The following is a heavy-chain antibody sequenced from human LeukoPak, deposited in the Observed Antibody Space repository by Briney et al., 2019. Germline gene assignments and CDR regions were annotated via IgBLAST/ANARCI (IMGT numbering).Heavy chain of an antibody. Sequence: GGSLRLSCAASGFTFSRCWMHWVRQAPGKGLVWVSRINSDGSSTSYADSVKGRFTISRDNAKNTLYLQMNSLRAEDTAVYYCARGGPPGVLWFGESWGQGTLVTVSS. CDR2: INSDGSST. D-gene: IGHD3-10*01. V-gene: IGHV3-74*01. J-gene: IGHJ5*02. CDR3: ARGGPPGVLWFGES. CDR1: GFTFSRCW.